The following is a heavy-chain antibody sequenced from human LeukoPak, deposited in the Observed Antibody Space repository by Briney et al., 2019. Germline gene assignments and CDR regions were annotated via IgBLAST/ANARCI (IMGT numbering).Heavy chain of an antibody. V-gene: IGHV1-3*01. CDR1: GYTFTSYA. Sequence: EASVTVSCTASGYTFTSYAIHWVRQAPGQRLEWMGWINAGNGDTRYSQKFQGRVTVTRDTSASTAYMEVSSLRSEDTAVYYCARCSSTICLDYWGQGTLVTVSS. D-gene: IGHD2-2*01. CDR3: ARCSSTICLDY. J-gene: IGHJ4*02. CDR2: INAGNGDT.